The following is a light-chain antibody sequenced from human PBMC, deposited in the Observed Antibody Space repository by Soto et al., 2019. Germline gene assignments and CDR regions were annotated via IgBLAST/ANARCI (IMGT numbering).Light chain of an antibody. V-gene: IGKV1-5*03. J-gene: IGKJ1*01. CDR1: QSISSW. CDR3: QQYNSFLTT. CDR2: RAS. Sequence: DIQMTQSPSTLSASVGDRVTITCRASQSISSWLAWYQQKPGKAPNLLIYRASTLESGVPSRFSGSGSGTQFTLTITSLQPDDFATYYCQQYNSFLTTFGQGTKVEIK.